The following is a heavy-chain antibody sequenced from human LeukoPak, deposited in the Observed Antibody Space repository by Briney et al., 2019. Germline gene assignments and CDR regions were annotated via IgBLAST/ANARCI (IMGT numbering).Heavy chain of an antibody. CDR3: ARVARITMVRGVITGFDP. Sequence: GGSLRLSCAASGFTFSDYYMSWIRQAPGKGLEWVSYISSSGCTIYYADSVKGRFTISRDNAKNSLYLQMNSLRAEDTAVYYCARVARITMVRGVITGFDPWGQGTLVTVSS. V-gene: IGHV3-11*04. CDR2: ISSSGCTI. CDR1: GFTFSDYY. D-gene: IGHD3-10*01. J-gene: IGHJ5*02.